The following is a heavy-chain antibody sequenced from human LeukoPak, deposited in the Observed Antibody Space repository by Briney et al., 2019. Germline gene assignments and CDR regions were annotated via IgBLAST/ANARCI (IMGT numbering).Heavy chain of an antibody. D-gene: IGHD1-14*01. CDR1: GGSISSGGYY. J-gene: IGHJ5*02. V-gene: IGHV4-31*03. Sequence: SETLSLTCTVSGGSISSGGYYWSWIRQHPGKGLEWIGYIYYSGSTYHNPSLKSRVTISVDTSKNQFSLKLSSVTAADTAVYYCARAINRAYIDHWGQGTLVTVSS. CDR2: IYYSGST. CDR3: ARAINRAYIDH.